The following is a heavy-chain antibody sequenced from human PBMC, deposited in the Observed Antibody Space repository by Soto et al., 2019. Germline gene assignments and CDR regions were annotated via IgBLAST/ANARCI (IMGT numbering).Heavy chain of an antibody. CDR3: ARDPGYSSSWTYYYYYYGMDV. J-gene: IGHJ6*02. D-gene: IGHD6-13*01. CDR2: INSDGSST. V-gene: IGHV3-74*01. CDR1: GFTFSSYW. Sequence: GGSLRLSCAASGFTFSSYWMHWVRQAPGKGLVWVSRINSDGSSTSYADSVKGRFTISRDNSKNTLYLQMNSLRAEDTAVYYCARDPGYSSSWTYYYYYYGMDVWGQGTTVTVSS.